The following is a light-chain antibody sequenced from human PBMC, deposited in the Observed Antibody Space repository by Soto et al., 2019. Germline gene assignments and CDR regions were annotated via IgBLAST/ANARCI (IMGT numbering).Light chain of an antibody. CDR2: DVS. CDR1: QGISYY. V-gene: IGKV1-16*02. Sequence: DIQMTQSPSSLSASVGDRVTITCRASQGISYYLAWFQQKPGKAPKSLIYDVSSLRSGVPSKFSGSGFGTDFTLTISSLQPEDFATYYCQQYNGYPLTFGQGTRLEIK. CDR3: QQYNGYPLT. J-gene: IGKJ5*01.